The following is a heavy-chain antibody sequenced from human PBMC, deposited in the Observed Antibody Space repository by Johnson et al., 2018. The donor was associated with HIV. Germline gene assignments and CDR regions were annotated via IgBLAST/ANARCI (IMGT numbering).Heavy chain of an antibody. CDR3: AKDTMIREEDAFDI. CDR2: ISWNSGSI. D-gene: IGHD3-22*01. V-gene: IGHV3-9*01. J-gene: IGHJ3*02. CDR1: GFTFDDYA. Sequence: VQVVESGGGLVQPGRSLRLSCAASGFTFDDYAMHWVRQAPWKGLEWVSGISWNSGSIGYADSVKGRFTISRDNAKNSLYLQMNSLRAEDTALYYCAKDTMIREEDAFDIWGQGTMVTVSS.